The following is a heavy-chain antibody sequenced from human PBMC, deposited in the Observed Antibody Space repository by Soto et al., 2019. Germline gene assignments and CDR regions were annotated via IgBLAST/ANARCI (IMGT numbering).Heavy chain of an antibody. D-gene: IGHD1-20*01. CDR2: IHNDGSTT. J-gene: IGHJ4*01. CDR1: GFTFSSYW. V-gene: IGHV3-74*01. CDR3: ARDNWTSY. Sequence: EVQLVESGGGLVQPGGSVRLSCAASGFTFSSYWMHWVRQAPGKGLMWVSRIHNDGSTTRYADYVKCRFTISRHNAKNTLYLQMSSLRVEDTAVYYCARDNWTSYWGQGTLVTVSS.